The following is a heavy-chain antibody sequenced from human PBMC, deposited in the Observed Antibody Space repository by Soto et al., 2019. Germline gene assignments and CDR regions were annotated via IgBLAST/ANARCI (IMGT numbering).Heavy chain of an antibody. J-gene: IGHJ5*02. V-gene: IGHV1-3*01. CDR3: ARSSGWYVWFAP. CDR2: INAGNGNT. D-gene: IGHD6-13*01. CDR1: XXXFXSXX. Sequence: ASXKVSXKAXXXXFXSXXXXXXXXAPGQRLEWMGWINAGNGNTKYSQKFQGRVTITRDTSASTAYMELSSLRSEDTAVYYCARSSGWYVWFAPWXQGTL.